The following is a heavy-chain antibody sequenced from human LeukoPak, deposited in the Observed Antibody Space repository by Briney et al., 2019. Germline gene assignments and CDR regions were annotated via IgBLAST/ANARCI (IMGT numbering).Heavy chain of an antibody. J-gene: IGHJ4*02. Sequence: GGSLRLSCAASGFTLSDHYMDWVRQAPGKGLEWVGRTTNKAYSYTTQYAASVKGRFTISRDDSKNTLYLQMNSLKTEDTAVYYCTTDCVGATDFDYWGQGTLVTVSS. V-gene: IGHV3-72*01. CDR3: TTDCVGATDFDY. D-gene: IGHD1-26*01. CDR1: GFTLSDHY. CDR2: TTNKAYSYTT.